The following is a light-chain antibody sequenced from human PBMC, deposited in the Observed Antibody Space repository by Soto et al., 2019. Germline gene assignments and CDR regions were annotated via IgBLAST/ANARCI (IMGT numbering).Light chain of an antibody. CDR2: DGS. V-gene: IGLV2-23*03. CDR3: CSYAGNSAFV. Sequence: QSVLTQPASVSGSPGQSITISCTGTSSDVGSYNLVSWYQQHPGRAPKLIIFDGSQRPSGISGRFSGSKSGNTASLTISGLQADDEADYYCCSYAGNSAFVFGGGTKVTVL. CDR1: SSDVGSYNL. J-gene: IGLJ2*01.